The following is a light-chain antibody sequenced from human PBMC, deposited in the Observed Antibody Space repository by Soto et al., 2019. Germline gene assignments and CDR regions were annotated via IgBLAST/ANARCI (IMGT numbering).Light chain of an antibody. Sequence: QTVVTQEPSLTVSPGGTVTLTCASSTGPVTTSHYPNWFQQKPGQPPRSLIYSTTNTHSWTPARFSGSLLGGKAALTLSGLLPEDEADYYCVLYYGGAHVVFGGATKVTVL. V-gene: IGLV7-43*01. J-gene: IGLJ2*01. CDR3: VLYYGGAHVV. CDR1: TGPVTTSHY. CDR2: STT.